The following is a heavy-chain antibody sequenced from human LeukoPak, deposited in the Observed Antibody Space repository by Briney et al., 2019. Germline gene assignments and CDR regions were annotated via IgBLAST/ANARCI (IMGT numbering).Heavy chain of an antibody. D-gene: IGHD3-10*01. CDR3: TRITMVRAIDY. CDR1: GFALSKYW. V-gene: IGHV3-7*01. CDR2: IKQDESEK. J-gene: IGHJ4*02. Sequence: PGGSLRLSCAASGFALSKYWMSWVRQAPGKGLEWVANIKQDESEKYYVDSVKGRFTISRDNADNSLYLQMNSLKVEDTAVYYCTRITMVRAIDYWGQGTLVTVSS.